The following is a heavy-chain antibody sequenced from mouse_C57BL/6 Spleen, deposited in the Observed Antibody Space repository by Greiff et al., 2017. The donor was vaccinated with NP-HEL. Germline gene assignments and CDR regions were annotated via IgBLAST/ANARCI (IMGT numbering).Heavy chain of an antibody. CDR1: GYSFTGYF. CDR2: INPYNGDT. J-gene: IGHJ2*01. V-gene: IGHV1-20*01. Sequence: VQLQQSGPELVKPGDSVKISCKASGYSFTGYFMNWVMQSHGKSLEWIGRINPYNGDTFYNQKFKGKATLTVDKSSSTAHMELRSLTSEDSAVYYCARLYYDYDDYFDYWGQGTTLTVSS. D-gene: IGHD2-4*01. CDR3: ARLYYDYDDYFDY.